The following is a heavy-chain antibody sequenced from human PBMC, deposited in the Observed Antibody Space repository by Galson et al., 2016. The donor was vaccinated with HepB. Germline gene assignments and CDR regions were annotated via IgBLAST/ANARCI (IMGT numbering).Heavy chain of an antibody. CDR1: GFTFSYYA. Sequence: SLRLSCAASGFTFSYYAIHWVRQAPGKGLEWVAVISYDGSNKYYADSVKGRFTISRDNSKNMLYLQMNSLRAEDTAVYYCARSVGRWRGMDVWGHGTTVTVS. V-gene: IGHV3-30*04. CDR3: ARSVGRWRGMDV. J-gene: IGHJ6*02. CDR2: ISYDGSNK. D-gene: IGHD1-26*01.